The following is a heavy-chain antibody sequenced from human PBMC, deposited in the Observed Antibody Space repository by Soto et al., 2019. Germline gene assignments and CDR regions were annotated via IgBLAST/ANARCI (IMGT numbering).Heavy chain of an antibody. V-gene: IGHV4-4*02. CDR1: GGSISSSNW. CDR3: ARVWTTVTNWFDP. CDR2: IYHSGST. J-gene: IGHJ5*02. Sequence: QVQLQESGPGLVKPSGTLSLTCAVSGGSISSSNWWSWVRQPPGKGLEWIGEIYHSGSTNYNPSLKARATISVDKSKTQSPLKLSSVTAADTAVYYCARVWTTVTNWFDPWGQGTLVTVSS. D-gene: IGHD4-17*01.